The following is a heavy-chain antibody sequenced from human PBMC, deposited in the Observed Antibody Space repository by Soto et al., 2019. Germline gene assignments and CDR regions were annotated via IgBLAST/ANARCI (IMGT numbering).Heavy chain of an antibody. V-gene: IGHV3-21*01. J-gene: IGHJ4*02. CDR3: ARDNNDYSKDFDY. CDR1: GFTFSSYS. CDR2: ISSSSSYI. D-gene: IGHD4-4*01. Sequence: GGSLRLSCAASGFTFSSYSMNWVRQAPGKGLEWVSFISSSSSYIYYADSVKGRFTISRDNTKNSLYLQMNSLRAEDTAVYYCARDNNDYSKDFDYWGQGTLVTVSS.